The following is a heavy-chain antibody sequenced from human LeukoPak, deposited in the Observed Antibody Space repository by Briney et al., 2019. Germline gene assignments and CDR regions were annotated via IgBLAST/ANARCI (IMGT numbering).Heavy chain of an antibody. CDR1: GFTVSSNF. CDR3: ARLHHDSSGYYPDY. Sequence: PGGSLRLSCAASGFTVSSNFMSWVRQAPGKGLEWVSVIYSADTTYYADSVKGRFTISRDNSKNTLYLQVHSLRVEDTAVYYCARLHHDSSGYYPDYWGQGTLVTVSS. CDR2: IYSADTT. J-gene: IGHJ4*02. V-gene: IGHV3-53*01. D-gene: IGHD3-22*01.